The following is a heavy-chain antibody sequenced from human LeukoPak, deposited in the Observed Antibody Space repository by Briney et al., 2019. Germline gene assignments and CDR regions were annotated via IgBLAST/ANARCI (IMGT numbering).Heavy chain of an antibody. CDR2: IYYSGST. V-gene: IGHV4-30-4*01. CDR1: GGSISSGDYY. Sequence: PSETLSLPCTVSGGSISSGDYYWSWIRQPPGKGLEWIGYIYYSGSTYYNPSLKSRITISVDTSKNQFSLKLSSVTAADTAVYYCARSPSTEVFWYFDLWGRGTLVTVSS. D-gene: IGHD2-21*02. J-gene: IGHJ2*01. CDR3: ARSPSTEVFWYFDL.